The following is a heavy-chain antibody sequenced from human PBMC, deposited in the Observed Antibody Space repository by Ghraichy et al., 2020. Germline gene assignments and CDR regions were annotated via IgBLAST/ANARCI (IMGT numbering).Heavy chain of an antibody. CDR3: VRDEHLAYCDGDCSHDAFDI. CDR2: INPSVGST. CDR1: GGTFSSYT. J-gene: IGHJ3*02. V-gene: IGHV1-46*04. D-gene: IGHD2-21*02. Sequence: ASVKVSCKASGGTFSSYTISWVRQAPGQGLEWMGIINPSVGSTSYAQKLQDRVTMTRDTSTSTVYMELNSLRLDDTAVYYCVRDEHLAYCDGDCSHDAFDIWGQGTMVTVSS.